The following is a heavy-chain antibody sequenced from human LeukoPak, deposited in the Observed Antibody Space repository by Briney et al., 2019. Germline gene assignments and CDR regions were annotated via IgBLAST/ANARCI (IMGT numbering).Heavy chain of an antibody. CDR1: GYTFTSYA. CDR3: ARETSVAGTKN. CDR2: INAGNGNT. Sequence: EASVKVSCKASGYTFTSYAMHWVRQAPGQRLEWMGWINAGNGNTKYSQKFQGRVTITRDTSASTAYMEPSSLRSEDTAVYYCARETSVAGTKNWGQGTLVTVSS. D-gene: IGHD6-19*01. J-gene: IGHJ4*02. V-gene: IGHV1-3*01.